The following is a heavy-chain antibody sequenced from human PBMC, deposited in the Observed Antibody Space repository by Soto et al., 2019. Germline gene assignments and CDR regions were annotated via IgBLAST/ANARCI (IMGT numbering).Heavy chain of an antibody. J-gene: IGHJ6*02. V-gene: IGHV1-69*06. CDR1: GGTFSSCA. D-gene: IGHD2-15*01. CDR2: IIPIFGTA. CDR3: ARDRRSGLAVVADYYYYGMDV. Sequence: SVKVSCKASGGTFSSCAISWVRQAPGQGLEWMGGIIPIFGTANYAQKFQGRVTITADKSTSTAYMELSSLRSEDTAVYYCARDRRSGLAVVADYYYYGMDVWGQGTTVTVSS.